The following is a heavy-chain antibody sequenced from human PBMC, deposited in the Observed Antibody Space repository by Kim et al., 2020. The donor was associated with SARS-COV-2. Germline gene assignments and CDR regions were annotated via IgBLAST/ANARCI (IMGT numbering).Heavy chain of an antibody. V-gene: IGHV4-59*13. CDR1: GGSISSYY. Sequence: SETLSLTCTVSGGSISSYYWSWIRQPPGKGLEWIGYIYYSGSTNYNPSLKSRVTISVDTSKNQFSLKLSSVTAADTAVYYCARDLVVAATVGYYYYGMDVWGQGTTVTVSS. CDR3: ARDLVVAATVGYYYYGMDV. J-gene: IGHJ6*02. D-gene: IGHD2-15*01. CDR2: IYYSGST.